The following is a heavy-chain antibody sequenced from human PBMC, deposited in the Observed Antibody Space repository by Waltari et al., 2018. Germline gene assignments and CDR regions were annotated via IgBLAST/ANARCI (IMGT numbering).Heavy chain of an antibody. CDR1: GERVPSNTAA. V-gene: IGHV6-1*01. J-gene: IGHJ3*02. CDR2: TYYRSKWYN. CDR3: ARGTMRTWPYAFDI. Sequence: QAQLQQSGPGLVKPSQTLPLTCSLSGERVPSNTAARNWIRQSPSRGLEWLGRTYYRSKWYNEYAVSVKSRITVNPDTSKNQFSLQLNSVIPDDTAVYYCARGTMRTWPYAFDIWGQGTTVTVSS. D-gene: IGHD1-1*01.